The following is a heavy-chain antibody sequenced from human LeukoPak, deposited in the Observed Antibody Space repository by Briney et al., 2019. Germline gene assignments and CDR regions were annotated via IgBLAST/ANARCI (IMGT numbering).Heavy chain of an antibody. V-gene: IGHV4-59*01. CDR2: ISYSGSA. CDR3: ARGQLGSGMDDP. CDR1: GVSITSYH. Sequence: SETLSLTCTVTGVSITSYHWSWIRQPPGKGLEWIGYISYSGSANYNPSLKSRATILLDTSKNQFSLRLTSVTPADTAVYYCARGQLGSGMDDPWGQGTLVTVPS. D-gene: IGHD3-10*01. J-gene: IGHJ5*02.